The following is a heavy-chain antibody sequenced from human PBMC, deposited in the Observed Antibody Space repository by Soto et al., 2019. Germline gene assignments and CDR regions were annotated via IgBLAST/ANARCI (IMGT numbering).Heavy chain of an antibody. CDR3: ARGARYSSGCGAFDI. CDR2: TRNKANSYTT. Sequence: PVGSLRLSCAASGFTFSDHYMDWVRQAPGKGLEWVGRTRNKANSYTTEYAASVKGRFTISRDDSKNSLYLQMNSLKTEDTAVYYCARGARYSSGCGAFDIWGQGTMVTVSS. D-gene: IGHD6-19*01. CDR1: GFTFSDHY. J-gene: IGHJ3*02. V-gene: IGHV3-72*01.